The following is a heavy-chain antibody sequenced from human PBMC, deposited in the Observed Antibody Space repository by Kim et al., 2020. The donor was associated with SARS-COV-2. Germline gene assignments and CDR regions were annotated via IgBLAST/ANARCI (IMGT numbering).Heavy chain of an antibody. Sequence: SETLSLTCTVSGGSISSYYWSWIRQPPGKGLEWIGYIYYSGSTNYNPSLKSRVTISVDTSKNQFSLKLSSVTAADTAVYYCARGYTSSITIFGVVIIGWFDPWGQGTLVTVSS. CDR2: IYYSGST. V-gene: IGHV4-59*01. CDR1: GGSISSYY. J-gene: IGHJ5*02. D-gene: IGHD3-3*01. CDR3: ARGYTSSITIFGVVIIGWFDP.